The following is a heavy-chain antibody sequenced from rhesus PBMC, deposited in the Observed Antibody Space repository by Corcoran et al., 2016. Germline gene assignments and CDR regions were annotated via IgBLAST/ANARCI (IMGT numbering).Heavy chain of an antibody. CDR1: GGSISDSYR. Sequence: QVQLQESGPGVVKPSETLSLTCAVSGGSISDSYRWSWIRQPPGKGLEWIGYIYGSSTSTNYNPSLKSRVTISKDTSKNQFSLKLSSVTAADTAVYYCASDTHGFLDSYFDYWGQGVLVTVSS. D-gene: IGHD3-3*01. CDR3: ASDTHGFLDSYFDY. V-gene: IGHV4S10*01. CDR2: IYGSSTST. J-gene: IGHJ4*01.